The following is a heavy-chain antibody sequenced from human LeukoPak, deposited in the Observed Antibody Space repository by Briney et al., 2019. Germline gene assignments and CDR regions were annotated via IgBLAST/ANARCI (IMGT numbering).Heavy chain of an antibody. CDR1: GYTLTELS. Sequence: ASVKVSCKVSGYTLTELSMHWVRQAPGKGLECMGSFDPEDGETIYAQKFQGRFTMTEDTSRDTAYMELSSLGSEDTAVYYCGTGRGIAAAGPYTYYYYYYMDVWGKGPTVSVSS. V-gene: IGHV1-24*01. D-gene: IGHD6-13*01. J-gene: IGHJ6*03. CDR2: FDPEDGET. CDR3: GTGRGIAAAGPYTYYYYYYMDV.